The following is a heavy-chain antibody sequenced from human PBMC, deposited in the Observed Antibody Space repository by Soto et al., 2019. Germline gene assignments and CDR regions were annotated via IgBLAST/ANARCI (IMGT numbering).Heavy chain of an antibody. CDR2: IYHSGST. V-gene: IGHV4-30-2*01. J-gene: IGHJ5*02. D-gene: IGHD1-20*01. CDR3: ARYNWNDNWFDP. Sequence: SETLCLTCAVSGGSISSGGYSWSWIRQPPGKGLEWIGYIYHSGSTYYNPSLKSRVTISVDRSKNQFSLKLSSVTAADTAVYYCARYNWNDNWFDPWGQGTLVTVSS. CDR1: GGSISSGGYS.